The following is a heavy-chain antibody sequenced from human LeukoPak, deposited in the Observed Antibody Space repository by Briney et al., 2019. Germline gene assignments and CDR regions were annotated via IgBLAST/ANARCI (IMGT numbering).Heavy chain of an antibody. CDR1: GGSISSYY. D-gene: IGHD1-26*01. CDR2: MYYSGST. J-gene: IGHJ5*02. V-gene: IGHV4-59*01. Sequence: SETLSLTCTVSGGSISSYYWSWIRQPAGKGLEWIGYMYYSGSTMYNRSLKSRVAISIDTSKNQFTLKLSSVTAADTAVYYCARDTYDYYFDPWGQGILVTVSS. CDR3: ARDTYDYYFDP.